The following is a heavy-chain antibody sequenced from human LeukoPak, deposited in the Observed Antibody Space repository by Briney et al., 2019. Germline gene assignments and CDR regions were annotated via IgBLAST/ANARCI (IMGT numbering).Heavy chain of an antibody. D-gene: IGHD2-2*01. CDR2: ISGSGGST. J-gene: IGHJ4*02. Sequence: GRSLRLSCAASGFTFSSDAMSWVRQAPAKGLEWVSAISGSGGSTYYADSVKGQFTISRDNSKNTLYLQMNSLRAEDTAVYYCAKRPPHQLLFAEDYWGQGTLVTVSS. CDR1: GFTFSSDA. V-gene: IGHV3-23*01. CDR3: AKRPPHQLLFAEDY.